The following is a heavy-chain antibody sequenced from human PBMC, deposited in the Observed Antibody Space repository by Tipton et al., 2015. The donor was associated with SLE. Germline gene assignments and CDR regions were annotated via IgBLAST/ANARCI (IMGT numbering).Heavy chain of an antibody. CDR1: GFTFSFSA. Sequence: SLRLSCTASGFTFSFSAMSWVRQAPGKGLEWCSSITGSGGRTFHADSVKGRFTISRDNSKNTLYLQMNSLRAEDTAVYYCGVVHWGQGTLVSVSS. J-gene: IGHJ4*02. CDR3: GVVH. CDR2: ITGSGGRT. D-gene: IGHD3-10*01. V-gene: IGHV3-23*01.